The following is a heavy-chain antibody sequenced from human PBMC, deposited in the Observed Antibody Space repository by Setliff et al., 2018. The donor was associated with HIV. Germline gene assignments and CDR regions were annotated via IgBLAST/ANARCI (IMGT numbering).Heavy chain of an antibody. CDR3: MRQTYYYGSGSYFPPDY. Sequence: ASVQVSCKASGGTLSSYAISWVRRAPGQGLEWMGGIIPIFGAANYAQKFQGRVTITTDASMSAVYMELSSLRSEDTAVYYCMRQTYYYGSGSYFPPDYWGQGTLVTVSS. J-gene: IGHJ4*02. CDR2: IIPIFGAA. D-gene: IGHD3-10*01. V-gene: IGHV1-69*05. CDR1: GGTLSSYA.